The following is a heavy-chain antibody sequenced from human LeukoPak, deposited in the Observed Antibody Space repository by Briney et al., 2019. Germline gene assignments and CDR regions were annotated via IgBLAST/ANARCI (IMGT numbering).Heavy chain of an antibody. Sequence: RSSETLSLTCTVSGGSISSSSYYWGWIRQPPGKGLEWIGSIYYSGSTYYNPSLKSRVTISVDTSKNQFSLKLSSVTAADTAVYYCARRVGRYFGERAYYYNYMDVWGKGTTVTISS. CDR3: ARRVGRYFGERAYYYNYMDV. CDR2: IYYSGST. J-gene: IGHJ6*03. D-gene: IGHD3-10*01. V-gene: IGHV4-39*01. CDR1: GGSISSSSYY.